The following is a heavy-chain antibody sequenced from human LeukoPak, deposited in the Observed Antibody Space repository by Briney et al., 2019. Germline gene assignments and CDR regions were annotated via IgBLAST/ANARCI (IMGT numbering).Heavy chain of an antibody. J-gene: IGHJ6*02. CDR1: GGSISSGDCY. CDR3: ARADISGFYYGMDV. Sequence: SQTLSLTCTVSGGSISSGDCYWSWIRQPPGKGLEWIGYIYYSGSTYYNPSLKSRVTISVDTSKNQFSLKLSSVTAADTAVYYCARADISGFYYGMDVWGQGTTVTVSS. V-gene: IGHV4-30-4*01. D-gene: IGHD2-21*01. CDR2: IYYSGST.